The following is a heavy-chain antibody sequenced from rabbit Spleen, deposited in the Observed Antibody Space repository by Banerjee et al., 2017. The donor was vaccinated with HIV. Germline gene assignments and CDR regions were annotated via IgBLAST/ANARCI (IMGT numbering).Heavy chain of an antibody. Sequence: QEQLVESGGGLVQPGGSLKLSCKASGFDFSYYGVSWVRQAPGKGLEWIGYIDPVFGITYYANWVNGRFSISRENAQNTVFLQMTSLTAADTATYFCARDGAGGSYFALWGQGTLVTVS. CDR3: ARDGAGGSYFAL. CDR1: GFDFSYYG. V-gene: IGHV1S47*01. D-gene: IGHD8-1*01. J-gene: IGHJ3*01. CDR2: IDPVFGIT.